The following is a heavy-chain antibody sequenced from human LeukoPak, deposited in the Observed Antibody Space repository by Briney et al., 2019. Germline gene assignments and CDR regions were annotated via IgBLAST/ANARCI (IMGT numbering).Heavy chain of an antibody. V-gene: IGHV4-59*12. D-gene: IGHD6-13*01. J-gene: IGHJ6*04. CDR2: IYYSGST. CDR3: ARDRAAAGEMDA. CDR1: GGSISSYY. Sequence: PSETLSLTCTVSGGSISSYYWSWIRQPPGKGLEWIGYIYYSGSTNYNPSLKSRVTISVDTSKNQFSLKLSSVTAADTAVYYCARDRAAAGEMDAWGKGTTVTVSS.